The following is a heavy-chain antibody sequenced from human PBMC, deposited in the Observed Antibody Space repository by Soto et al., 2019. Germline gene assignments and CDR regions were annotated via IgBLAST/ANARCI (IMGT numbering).Heavy chain of an antibody. D-gene: IGHD1-7*01. Sequence: EVQLVESGGGLVQPGRSLRLSCAASGFTFDDYAMHWVRQAPGKGLERVSGISWNSGSIGYADSVKGRFTISRDNAKNSLYLQMNSLRAEDTALYYCAKGILTGTTPGGAFDIWGQGTMVTVSS. J-gene: IGHJ3*02. V-gene: IGHV3-9*01. CDR2: ISWNSGSI. CDR1: GFTFDDYA. CDR3: AKGILTGTTPGGAFDI.